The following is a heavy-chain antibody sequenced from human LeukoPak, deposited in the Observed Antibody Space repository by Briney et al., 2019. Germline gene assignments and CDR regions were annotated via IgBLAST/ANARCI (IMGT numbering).Heavy chain of an antibody. V-gene: IGHV3-23*01. D-gene: IGHD3-10*01. CDR2: ISGSGGST. CDR1: GFTFSSYA. J-gene: IGHJ4*02. CDR3: AKSRGSGLFDY. Sequence: GGSLRLSCAASGFTFSSYAMSWVRQAPGKGLEWVSVISGSGGSTYYADSVKGRFTISRDNSKNTLYVQMNSLRAEDTAVYYCAKSRGSGLFDYWGQGTLVTVAP.